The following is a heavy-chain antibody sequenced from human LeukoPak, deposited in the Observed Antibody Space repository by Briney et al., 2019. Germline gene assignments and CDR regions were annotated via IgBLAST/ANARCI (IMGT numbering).Heavy chain of an antibody. V-gene: IGHV4-61*02. Sequence: SQTLSLTCTVSGGSISSGSYYWSWIRQPAGKGLEWIGRIYTSGSTNYNPSLKSRVTISVDTSKNQFSLKLSSVTAADTAVYYCARHRGHSGGSYSLDYWGQGTLVTVSS. CDR1: GGSISSGSYY. D-gene: IGHD1-26*01. CDR3: ARHRGHSGGSYSLDY. J-gene: IGHJ4*02. CDR2: IYTSGST.